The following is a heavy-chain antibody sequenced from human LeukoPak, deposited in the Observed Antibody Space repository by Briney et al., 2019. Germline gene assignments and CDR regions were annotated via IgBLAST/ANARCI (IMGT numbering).Heavy chain of an antibody. CDR3: AKDPRRYSRTDGYFDY. CDR2: ISYDGSYK. V-gene: IGHV3-30*18. Sequence: PGGSLKLSCAASGFTFSNCGMHWVRQAPGKGLEWVAFISYDGSYKYYADSVKGRFTISRDNSKNTLYPQMNSLRAEDTAVYYRAKDPRRYSRTDGYFDYWGQGTLVTVSS. CDR1: GFTFSNCG. J-gene: IGHJ4*02. D-gene: IGHD6-13*01.